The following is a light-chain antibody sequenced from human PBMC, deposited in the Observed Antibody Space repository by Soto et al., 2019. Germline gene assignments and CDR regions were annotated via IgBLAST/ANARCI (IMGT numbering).Light chain of an antibody. CDR3: QQYNSYSRS. J-gene: IGKJ4*01. CDR1: QSINIC. CDR2: DAS. V-gene: IGKV1-5*01. Sequence: DIQMTQSPSTLSASVGDRVTITCRASQSINICLACYQQKPGKAPKLLIYDASSLQSGVPSRFRGSTSGTEFTLTISSLQPDDFATYYCQQYNSYSRSFGGGTKVEIK.